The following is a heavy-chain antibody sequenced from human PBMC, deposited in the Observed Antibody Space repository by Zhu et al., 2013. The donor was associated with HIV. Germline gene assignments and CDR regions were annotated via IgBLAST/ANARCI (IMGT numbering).Heavy chain of an antibody. Sequence: VQLQQWGAGLLKPSETLSLTCAVYGGSFSGYYWSWIRQPPGKGLEWIGEINHSGSTNYNPSLKSRVTISVDTSKNQFSLKLNSVTAADTAVYYCAIAYSSSTHDYWGQGTLVTVSS. CDR2: INHSGST. CDR1: GGSFSGYY. J-gene: IGHJ4*02. V-gene: IGHV4-34*01. D-gene: IGHD6-6*01. CDR3: AIAYSSSTHDY.